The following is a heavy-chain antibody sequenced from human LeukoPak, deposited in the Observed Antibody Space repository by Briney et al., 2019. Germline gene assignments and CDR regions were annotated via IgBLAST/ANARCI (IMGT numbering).Heavy chain of an antibody. D-gene: IGHD3-16*01. J-gene: IGHJ4*02. CDR1: GGSVRSYY. CDR3: ARRRGGFGEGEFDY. V-gene: IGHV4-4*09. Sequence: PSETLSLTCTVSGGSVRSYYWNWIRQPPGKGLEWIGHIFPSGSTNYSPSLKSRVTISLDTSKNQISLKPSSVIAADTAVYYCARRRGGFGEGEFDYWGQGTLVAVSS. CDR2: IFPSGST.